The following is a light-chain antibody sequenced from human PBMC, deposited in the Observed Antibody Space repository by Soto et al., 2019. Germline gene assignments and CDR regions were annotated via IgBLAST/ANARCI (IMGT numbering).Light chain of an antibody. CDR3: QQYGSSGT. V-gene: IGKV3D-11*01. CDR1: RGVSRY. CDR2: DAS. J-gene: IGKJ1*01. Sequence: EIVFTQSPATLSFSTGERGTRSCRASRGVSRYLAWYQQKPGQAPRLLIYDASNRATGIPARFSGSGPGTDSTLTISSLEPEDFAVYYCQQYGSSGTFGQGTKVDIK.